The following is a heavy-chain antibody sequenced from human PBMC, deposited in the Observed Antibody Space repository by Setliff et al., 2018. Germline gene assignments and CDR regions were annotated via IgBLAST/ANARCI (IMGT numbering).Heavy chain of an antibody. V-gene: IGHV1-3*01. CDR1: GDTSTTSA. Sequence: ASVKVSCKASGDTSTTSAIHWVRQAPGQGLEWMGWINAGNGNIRYSQNFQGRVTITRDTAASTAYMELSSLTSEDTAIYYCTRGDVYSGSYYHFDYWGQGTPVTVS. CDR2: INAGNGNI. D-gene: IGHD1-26*01. J-gene: IGHJ4*02. CDR3: TRGDVYSGSYYHFDY.